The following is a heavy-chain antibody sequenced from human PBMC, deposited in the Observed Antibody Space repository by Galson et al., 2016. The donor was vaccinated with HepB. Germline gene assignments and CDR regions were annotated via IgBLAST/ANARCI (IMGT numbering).Heavy chain of an antibody. CDR1: GYSFRSYW. CDR2: IYPDDSDI. Sequence: QSGAEVKKPGESLKISCKGSGYSFRSYWIGWVRQMPGKGLEWMGMIYPDDSDIKYSPSFEGQGTISADKSISTTYLQWSSLKASDTAMYYCARLTCSNGICYSWPGAAFDIWGRGTMVIVSS. V-gene: IGHV5-51*01. J-gene: IGHJ3*02. D-gene: IGHD2-15*01. CDR3: ARLTCSNGICYSWPGAAFDI.